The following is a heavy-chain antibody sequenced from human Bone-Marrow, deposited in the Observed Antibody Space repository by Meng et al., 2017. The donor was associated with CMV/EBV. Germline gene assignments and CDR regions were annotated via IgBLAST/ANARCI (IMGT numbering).Heavy chain of an antibody. CDR3: ARESGSPMFYHYYGMDV. CDR2: IYYSGST. Sequence: SETLSLTCTVSGGSISSYYWSWIRQPPGKGLEWIGYIYYSGSTNYNPSLKSRVTISVDTSKIQFSLKLSSVTAADTAVYYCARESGSPMFYHYYGMDVWGQGTTVTVSS. D-gene: IGHD1-26*01. V-gene: IGHV4-59*01. CDR1: GGSISSYY. J-gene: IGHJ6*02.